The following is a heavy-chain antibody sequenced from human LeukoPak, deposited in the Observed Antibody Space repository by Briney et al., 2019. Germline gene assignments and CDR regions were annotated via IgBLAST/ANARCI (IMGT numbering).Heavy chain of an antibody. J-gene: IGHJ4*02. CDR1: GYTFTSYG. V-gene: IGHV1-18*01. D-gene: IGHD3-3*01. Sequence: ASVKVSCKASGYTFTSYGISWVRQAPGQGLEWMGWISAYNGNTNYARKLQGRVTMTTDTSTSTAYMELRSLRSDDTAVYYCARGGGYDFWSGYYIIDYWGQGTLVTVSS. CDR2: ISAYNGNT. CDR3: ARGGGYDFWSGYYIIDY.